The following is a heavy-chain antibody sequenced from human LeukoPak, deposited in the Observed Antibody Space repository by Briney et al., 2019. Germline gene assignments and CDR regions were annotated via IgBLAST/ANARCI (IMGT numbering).Heavy chain of an antibody. CDR1: GFTFSKAW. Sequence: GGSLRLSCAASGFTFSKAWMSWVRQAPGKGLEWVGRIKSKTDGGTTDSAAPVKGRFTISRDDSKNTLFLQMNSLKTEDTAVYYCATGPMTTAGLINYWGQGTLVTVSS. J-gene: IGHJ4*02. CDR2: IKSKTDGGTT. CDR3: ATGPMTTAGLINY. V-gene: IGHV3-15*01. D-gene: IGHD3-22*01.